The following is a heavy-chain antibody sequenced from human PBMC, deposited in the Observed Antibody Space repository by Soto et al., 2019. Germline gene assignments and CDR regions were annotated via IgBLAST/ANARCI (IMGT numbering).Heavy chain of an antibody. D-gene: IGHD3-22*01. V-gene: IGHV4-39*01. CDR2: IYYSGST. J-gene: IGHJ4*02. CDR3: AGLKYYHTSDYLVN. CDR1: DGSISSTSYY. Sequence: SETLSLTCTVSDGSISSTSYYWGWIRQPPGKGLEWIGSIYYSGSTYYNASLKSRVTISVDTSKNQFSLKLSSVTAADTAVYYCAGLKYYHTSDYLVNWGQGTRVTVSS.